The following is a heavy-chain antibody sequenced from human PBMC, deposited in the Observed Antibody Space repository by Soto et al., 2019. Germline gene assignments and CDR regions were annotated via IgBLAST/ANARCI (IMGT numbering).Heavy chain of an antibody. D-gene: IGHD6-19*01. Sequence: GGSLRLSCEASGFTFTTYWMNWVRQAPGKGLEWVATINQSGSETYYVDSVRGRFTISRDNANNSLFLQMNSLRAEDTAVYYCARGEYASGWRFKFWGQGTPVTVSS. CDR2: INQSGSET. CDR3: ARGEYASGWRFKF. V-gene: IGHV3-7*01. J-gene: IGHJ4*02. CDR1: GFTFTTYW.